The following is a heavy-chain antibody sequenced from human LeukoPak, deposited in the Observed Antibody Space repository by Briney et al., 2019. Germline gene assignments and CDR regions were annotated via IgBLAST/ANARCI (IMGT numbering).Heavy chain of an antibody. Sequence: SETLSLTCTVSGGSISSYYWSWIRQPPGKGLEWIGYIYYSGSTNYNPSLKSRVTISVDTSKNQFSLKLSSVTAADTAVYYCARRGVAARPGYYYYYMDVWGKGTTVTVSS. J-gene: IGHJ6*03. CDR3: ARRGVAARPGYYYYYMDV. CDR2: IYYSGST. CDR1: GGSISSYY. V-gene: IGHV4-59*08. D-gene: IGHD6-6*01.